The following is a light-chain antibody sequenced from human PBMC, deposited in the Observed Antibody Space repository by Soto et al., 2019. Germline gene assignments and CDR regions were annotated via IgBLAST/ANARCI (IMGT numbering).Light chain of an antibody. Sequence: QSVLTQPPSASGTPGQRVTISCSGSSANIGSNYVYWYQQQLQRAAPKLLIYTNDQRPSGVPGRFSGSKSGTSASLAISGLRSEDEADYYCAAWDGSLSAWVFGGGTKLTVL. CDR2: TND. CDR1: SANIGSNY. J-gene: IGLJ3*02. CDR3: AAWDGSLSAWV. V-gene: IGLV1-47*01.